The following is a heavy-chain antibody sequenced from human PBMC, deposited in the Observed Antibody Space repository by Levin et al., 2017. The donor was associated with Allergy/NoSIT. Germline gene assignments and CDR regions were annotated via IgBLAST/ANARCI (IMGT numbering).Heavy chain of an antibody. CDR3: AKGAGGYSGYPQLDY. Sequence: GESLKISCAASGFTFSSYAMSWVRQAPGKGLEWVSAISGSGGSTYYADSVKGRFTISRDNSKNTLYLQMNSLRAEDTAVYYCAKGAGGYSGYPQLDYWGQGTLVTVSS. J-gene: IGHJ4*02. V-gene: IGHV3-23*01. CDR1: GFTFSSYA. CDR2: ISGSGGST. D-gene: IGHD5-12*01.